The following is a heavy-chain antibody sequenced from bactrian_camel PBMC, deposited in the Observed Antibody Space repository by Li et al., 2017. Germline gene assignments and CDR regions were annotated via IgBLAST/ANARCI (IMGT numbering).Heavy chain of an antibody. D-gene: IGHD6*01. V-gene: IGHV3S26*01. Sequence: QVQLVESGGGSVQAGGSLRLSCVASGSLGSRDCMGWFRRKPGKEREGVAAIHIGTGRTVYADSAKGRFTVSQDSTKDIWYLQMNSLKPEDTAMYYCAASSAPLCYGGRWLKSLYEYNYWGQGTQVTVS. CDR1: GSLGSRDC. J-gene: IGHJ4*01. CDR2: IHIGTGRT. CDR3: AASSAPLCYGGRWLKSLYEYNY.